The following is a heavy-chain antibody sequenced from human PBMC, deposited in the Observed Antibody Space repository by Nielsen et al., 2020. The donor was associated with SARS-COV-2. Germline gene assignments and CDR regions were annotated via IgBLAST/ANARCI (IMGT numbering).Heavy chain of an antibody. CDR1: GGPISTYY. CDR3: ARQRGRGWYFDL. Sequence: SETLSLTCTVSGGPISTYYWSWIRQSPGKGVEWIAQVSYSGRTDYNPSLSLERRVTISVDTSKNQVSLQLSSVTAADTSLYYCARQRGRGWYFDLWGRGTLVTVSS. CDR2: VSYSGRT. J-gene: IGHJ2*01. D-gene: IGHD3-16*01. V-gene: IGHV4-59*08.